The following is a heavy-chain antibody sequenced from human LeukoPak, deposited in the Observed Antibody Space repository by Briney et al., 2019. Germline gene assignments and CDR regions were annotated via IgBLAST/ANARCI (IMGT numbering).Heavy chain of an antibody. CDR1: GFDFSGYS. V-gene: IGHV3-21*01. CDR3: ARVSVGQGGDHILFYMDV. Sequence: GGSLRLSCAASGFDFSGYSMTWVRQAPGKGLEWVASMTSSSTYIDYADSVKGRFTLSRDNAENSLYLQMHSLRVDDTAVYYCARVSVGQGGDHILFYMDVWGKGTTVTVSS. D-gene: IGHD2/OR15-2a*01. J-gene: IGHJ6*03. CDR2: MTSSSTYI.